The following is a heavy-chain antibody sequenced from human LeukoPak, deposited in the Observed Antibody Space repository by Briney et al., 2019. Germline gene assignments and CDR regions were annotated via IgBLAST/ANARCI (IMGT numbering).Heavy chain of an antibody. V-gene: IGHV6-1*01. CDR2: TYYRSKWNT. CDR3: ARDPDSSYEWGPFDP. J-gene: IGHJ5*02. CDR1: GDSVSSNSAS. D-gene: IGHD1-26*01. Sequence: SQTLSLTCAISGDSVSSNSASWNWIRQSPSRGLEWLGRTYYRSKWNTDYAVSVKSRITINPDTSKNQFSLHLNSVTPEDSAVYYCARDPDSSYEWGPFDPWGQGTLVTVSS.